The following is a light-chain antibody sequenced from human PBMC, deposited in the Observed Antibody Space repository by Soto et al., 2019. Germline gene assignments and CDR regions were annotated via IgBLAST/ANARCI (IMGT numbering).Light chain of an antibody. V-gene: IGKV1-5*03. CDR3: QQSYNSAWT. CDR1: QSISTW. Sequence: DIQMTQSPSTLSASVGDRVTITCRASQSISTWLAWYQQKPGKAPKVLIYKASILESGVPSRFSGSGSGTEFTLTISSLQPEDFATYYCQQSYNSAWTFGQGTKVDIK. J-gene: IGKJ1*01. CDR2: KAS.